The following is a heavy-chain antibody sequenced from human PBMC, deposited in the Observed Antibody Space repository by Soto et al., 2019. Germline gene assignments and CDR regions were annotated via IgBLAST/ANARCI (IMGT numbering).Heavy chain of an antibody. CDR2: IYYSGST. Sequence: SETLSLTCTVSGGSISSGDYYWSWVRQPPGKGLEWIGYIYYSGSTYHNPSLKSRVTISVDTSKNQFSLKLSSVTAADTAVYYCARDNILGILYGGMDVWGQGTTVTVSS. CDR1: GGSISSGDYY. J-gene: IGHJ6*02. V-gene: IGHV4-30-4*01. CDR3: ARDNILGILYGGMDV. D-gene: IGHD3-3*01.